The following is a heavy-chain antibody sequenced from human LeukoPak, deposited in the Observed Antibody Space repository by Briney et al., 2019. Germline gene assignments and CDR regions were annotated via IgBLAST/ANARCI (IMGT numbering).Heavy chain of an antibody. CDR2: ISGSGGST. CDR1: GFTFSSYA. Sequence: GGSLRLYCAASGFTFSSYAMSWVRQAPGKGLEWVSAISGSGGSTYYADSVKGRFTISRDNSKNTLYLQMNSLRAEDTAVYYCAKVALLEWLLYLDYWGQGTLVTVSS. J-gene: IGHJ4*02. D-gene: IGHD3-3*01. V-gene: IGHV3-23*01. CDR3: AKVALLEWLLYLDY.